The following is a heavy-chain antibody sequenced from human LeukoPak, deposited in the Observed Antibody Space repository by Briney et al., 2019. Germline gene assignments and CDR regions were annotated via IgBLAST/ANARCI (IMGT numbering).Heavy chain of an antibody. CDR1: GYTFTSYG. J-gene: IGHJ4*02. D-gene: IGHD3-3*01. V-gene: IGHV1-18*01. CDR2: ISAYNGNT. Sequence: ASVEVSCKASGYTFTSYGISWVRQAPGQGLEWMGWISAYNGNTNYAQKLQGRVTMTTDTSTSTAYMELRSLRSDDTAVYYCARDTYYDFWSGYLNYFDYWGQGTLVTVSS. CDR3: ARDTYYDFWSGYLNYFDY.